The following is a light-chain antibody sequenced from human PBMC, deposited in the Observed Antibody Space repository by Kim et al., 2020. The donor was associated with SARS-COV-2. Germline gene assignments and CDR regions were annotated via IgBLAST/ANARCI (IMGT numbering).Light chain of an antibody. V-gene: IGLV3-19*01. CDR2: GKN. CDR3: NSRDSNDNVV. CDR1: RLRRYY. Sequence: VALGQKVRITCQGDRLRRYYAAWYQQKQARAPIVVIYGKNNRPSGIPDRFSGASTGNTASLTITGTQAGDEADYYCNSRDSNDNVVFGGGTKLTVL. J-gene: IGLJ2*01.